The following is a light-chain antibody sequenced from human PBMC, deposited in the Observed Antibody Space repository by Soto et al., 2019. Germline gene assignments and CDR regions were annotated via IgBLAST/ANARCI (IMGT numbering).Light chain of an antibody. V-gene: IGKV1-16*02. CDR1: QGIGTY. CDR2: SAS. Sequence: DIQMTQSPSSGSASVGDRVTITCRASQGIGTYLGWYQQKPGKAPKSLIYSASSLQSGVPSKFSGVGSGTEFTLTIPDMQPDDFATYYCQQYYRYPWTFGQGTKVEI. J-gene: IGKJ1*01. CDR3: QQYYRYPWT.